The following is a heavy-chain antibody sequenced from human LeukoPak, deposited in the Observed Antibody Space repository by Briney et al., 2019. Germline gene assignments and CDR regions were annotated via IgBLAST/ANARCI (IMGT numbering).Heavy chain of an antibody. CDR2: IYTSGST. D-gene: IGHD3-16*01. CDR3: ARVGDYALKD. J-gene: IGHJ4*02. Sequence: ASETLSHTCTVSGGSISSYYWSWIRQPAGKGLEWIGRIYTSGSTNYNPSLKSRVTMSVDTSKNQCTLKLNSVTAADTAVYYCARVGDYALKDWGQGTLVTVSS. CDR1: GGSISSYY. V-gene: IGHV4-4*07.